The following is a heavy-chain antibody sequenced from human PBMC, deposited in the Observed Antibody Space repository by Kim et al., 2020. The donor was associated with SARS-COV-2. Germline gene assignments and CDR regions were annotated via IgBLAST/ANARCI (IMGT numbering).Heavy chain of an antibody. CDR3: AKGWGGIPGYFDY. D-gene: IGHD2-2*01. V-gene: IGHV3-23*01. Sequence: YADSGKGRFTISRYNSKNTLYLQMNSLRAEDTAVYYCAKGWGGIPGYFDYWGQGTLVTVSS. J-gene: IGHJ4*02.